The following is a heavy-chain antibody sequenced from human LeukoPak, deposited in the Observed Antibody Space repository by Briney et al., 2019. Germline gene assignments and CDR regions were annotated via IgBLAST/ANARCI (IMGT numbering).Heavy chain of an antibody. J-gene: IGHJ5*02. CDR3: ARDLDWFDP. CDR2: SDHSGRT. CDR1: GGSISSRNW. V-gene: IGHV4-4*02. Sequence: SGTLSLTCAVSGGSISSRNWWSWVRQPPGKGLEWIGESDHSGRTNYNPSLKSRVTISVDRSKNQISLKLSSVTAADTAVYYCARDLDWFDPWGQGTLVTVSS. D-gene: IGHD3-16*01.